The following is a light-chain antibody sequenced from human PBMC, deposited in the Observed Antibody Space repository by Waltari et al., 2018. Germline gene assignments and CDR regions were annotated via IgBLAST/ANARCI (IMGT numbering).Light chain of an antibody. V-gene: IGKV3-11*01. CDR3: QQRSNWL. J-gene: IGKJ4*01. CDR1: QTIDNY. Sequence: IVLTQSPATLSLSPGEKATLSCRTSQTIDNYLAWYQQKPGQAPRLLIYDASNRATGIPARFSGSASGTDFTLTISSLEPEDFATYYCQQRSNWLFGGGTKVEIK. CDR2: DAS.